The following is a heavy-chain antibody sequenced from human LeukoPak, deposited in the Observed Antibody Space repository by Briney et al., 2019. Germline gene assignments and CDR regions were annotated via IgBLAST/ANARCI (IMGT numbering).Heavy chain of an antibody. CDR2: ISWNSGSI. D-gene: IGHD5-18*01. CDR3: AKEERGTAMVFYFDY. Sequence: GGSLRLSCAASGFTFDDYAMHWVRQAPGKGLEWVSGISWNSGSIGYADSVKGRFTISRDNSKNTLYLQMNSLRAEDTAVYYCAKEERGTAMVFYFDYWGQGTLVTVSS. J-gene: IGHJ4*02. V-gene: IGHV3-9*01. CDR1: GFTFDDYA.